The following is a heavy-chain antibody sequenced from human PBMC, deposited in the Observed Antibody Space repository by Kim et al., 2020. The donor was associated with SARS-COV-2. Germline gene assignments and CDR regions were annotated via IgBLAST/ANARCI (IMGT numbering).Heavy chain of an antibody. J-gene: IGHJ3*02. V-gene: IGHV1-3*01. CDR2: INAGNGNT. Sequence: ASVKVSCKASGYTFTSYAMHWVRQAPGQRLEWMGWINAGNGNTKYSQKFQGRVTITRDTSASTAYMELSSLRSEDTAVYYCARELAAYYYYDSSGYPHPRDAFDIWGQGTMVTVSS. D-gene: IGHD3-22*01. CDR1: GYTFTSYA. CDR3: ARELAAYYYYDSSGYPHPRDAFDI.